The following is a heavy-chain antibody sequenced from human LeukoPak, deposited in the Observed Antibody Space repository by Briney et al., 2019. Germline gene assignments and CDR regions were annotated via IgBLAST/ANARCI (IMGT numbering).Heavy chain of an antibody. V-gene: IGHV1-69*13. Sequence: LVKVSCKASGGTFSSYAISWVRQAPGQGLEWMGGIIPIFGTANYAQKFQGRVTITADESTSTAYMELSSLRSEDTAVYYCARGNSYYYDSSGYNYWGQGTLVTVSS. CDR1: GGTFSSYA. J-gene: IGHJ4*02. CDR2: IIPIFGTA. D-gene: IGHD3-22*01. CDR3: ARGNSYYYDSSGYNY.